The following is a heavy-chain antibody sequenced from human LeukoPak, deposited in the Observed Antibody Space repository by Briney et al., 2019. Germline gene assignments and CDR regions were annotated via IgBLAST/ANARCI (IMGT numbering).Heavy chain of an antibody. CDR3: ARLTGTTGFDY. CDR2: IKQDGSDK. V-gene: IGHV3-7*01. CDR1: GFPFSSYW. D-gene: IGHD1-1*01. J-gene: IGHJ4*02. Sequence: PGGALRLSCAASGFPFSSYWMSCVRQAPGKGLEWVANIKQDGSDKYYVDSVKGRLTISRDNAKNSLYLQLNSLRAADSAVYYCARLTGTTGFDYWGQGTLVTVSS.